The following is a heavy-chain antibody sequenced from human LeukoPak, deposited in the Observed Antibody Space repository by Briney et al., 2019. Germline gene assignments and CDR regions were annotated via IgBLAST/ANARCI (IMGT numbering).Heavy chain of an antibody. CDR2: ISSSSNYI. J-gene: IGHJ4*02. D-gene: IGHD3-22*01. V-gene: IGHV3-21*01. Sequence: PGGSLRLSCAASGFTFSSYSMNWVRQAPGKGLEWVSSISSSSNYIFSADSVKGRFTISRDNAKNSLYLQVNSLRAEDTDVYYCARGGIDSRVRYYFDYWGQGTLVTVSS. CDR3: ARGGIDSRVRYYFDY. CDR1: GFTFSSYS.